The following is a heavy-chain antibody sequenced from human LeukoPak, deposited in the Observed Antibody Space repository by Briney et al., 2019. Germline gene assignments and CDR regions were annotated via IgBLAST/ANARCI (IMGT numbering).Heavy chain of an antibody. Sequence: EASVKVSCKASGYTFTSYGISWVRQAPGQGLEWMGWINPNSGGTNYAQRFQGRVTMTRDTSISTAYMELSRLRSDDTAVYYCAGQSVTTHLGFDYWGQGTLVTVSS. D-gene: IGHD4-17*01. J-gene: IGHJ4*02. CDR3: AGQSVTTHLGFDY. CDR2: INPNSGGT. V-gene: IGHV1-2*02. CDR1: GYTFTSYG.